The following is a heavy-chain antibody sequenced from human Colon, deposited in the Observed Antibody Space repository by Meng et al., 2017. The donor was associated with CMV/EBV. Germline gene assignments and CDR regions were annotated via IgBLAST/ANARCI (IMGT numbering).Heavy chain of an antibody. CDR1: GYTFTDYY. V-gene: IGHV1-2*02. Sequence: ASVKVSCKASGYTFTDYYMHWVRQAPGQGLEWMGWINPNSGGTNYAQKFQGRVTLTRDTSIRTAYMELSSLKSDDTAVYYCARENGFRREGAGNLDYWGQGTLVTVSS. CDR3: ARENGFRREGAGNLDY. J-gene: IGHJ4*02. CDR2: INPNSGGT. D-gene: IGHD2-8*01.